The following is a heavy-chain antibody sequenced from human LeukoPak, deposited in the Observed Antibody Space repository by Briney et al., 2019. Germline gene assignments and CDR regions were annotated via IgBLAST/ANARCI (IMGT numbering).Heavy chain of an antibody. D-gene: IGHD3-22*01. Sequence: GASVKVSCKASGYTFTSYYMHWVRQAPGQGLEWMGIITPSGGSTSYARKFQGRVTMTRDTSTSTVYMELSSLRSEDTALYYCAREVNTGYYFDYWGQGALVTVSS. CDR2: ITPSGGST. CDR1: GYTFTSYY. CDR3: AREVNTGYYFDY. V-gene: IGHV1-46*01. J-gene: IGHJ4*02.